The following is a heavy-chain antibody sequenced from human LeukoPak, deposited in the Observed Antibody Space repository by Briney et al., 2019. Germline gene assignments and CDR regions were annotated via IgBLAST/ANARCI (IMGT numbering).Heavy chain of an antibody. J-gene: IGHJ3*02. CDR1: VGSFSGYF. CDR2: IDHRGST. CDR3: AALNPTPRAFDI. V-gene: IGHV4-34*01. D-gene: IGHD4/OR15-4a*01. Sequence: SETLSLTCAVYVGSFSGYFWSWIRQPPGKGLEWISEIDHRGSTNYNPSLTSRVTISVDTSKNQFSLKLSSVTAADTAVYYCAALNPTPRAFDIWDQGTLVIVSS.